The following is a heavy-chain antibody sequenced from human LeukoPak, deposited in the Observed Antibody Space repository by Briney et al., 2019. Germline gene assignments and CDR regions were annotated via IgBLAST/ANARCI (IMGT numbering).Heavy chain of an antibody. J-gene: IGHJ4*02. Sequence: GGSLRLSCAASGFTFSSYAMHWVRQAPGKGLEYVSAISSNGGSTYYADSAKGRFTISRDNSKNTLYLQMSSLRAEDTAVYYCVKVSVVTAITYYFDYWGQGTLVTVSS. V-gene: IGHV3-64D*06. CDR3: VKVSVVTAITYYFDY. CDR2: ISSNGGST. CDR1: GFTFSSYA. D-gene: IGHD2-21*02.